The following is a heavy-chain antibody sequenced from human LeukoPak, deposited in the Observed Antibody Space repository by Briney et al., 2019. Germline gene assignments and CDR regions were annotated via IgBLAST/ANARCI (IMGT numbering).Heavy chain of an antibody. Sequence: SQTLSLTCAISGDSVSSNSAAWNWIRQSPSRGLEWLGRTYYRSKWYNDYAVSVKSRITINPDTSKNQFSLQLNSVTPEDTAVYYCARDFSPPATSSGYYHYYYYYGMDVWGQGTTVTVSS. V-gene: IGHV6-1*01. CDR2: TYYRSKWYN. CDR1: GDSVSSNSAA. D-gene: IGHD3-22*01. CDR3: ARDFSPPATSSGYYHYYYYYGMDV. J-gene: IGHJ6*02.